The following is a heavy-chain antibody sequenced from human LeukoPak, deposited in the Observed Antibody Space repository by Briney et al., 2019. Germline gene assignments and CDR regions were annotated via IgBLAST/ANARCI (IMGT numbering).Heavy chain of an antibody. D-gene: IGHD2-15*01. J-gene: IGHJ4*02. CDR3: AKDDSNSYYEY. Sequence: PGGSLRLSCVASGFTFGNSWMTWVRQSPGKGLEWVDSINHDGGNKQYAESVEGRLTISRDNVKNSLYLEINSLRADDTAIYYCAKDDSNSYYEYWGQGTLVTVSA. CDR2: INHDGGNK. V-gene: IGHV3-7*01. CDR1: GFTFGNSW.